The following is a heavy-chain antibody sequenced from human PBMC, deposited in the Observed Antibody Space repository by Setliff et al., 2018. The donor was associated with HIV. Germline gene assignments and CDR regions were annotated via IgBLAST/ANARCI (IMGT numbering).Heavy chain of an antibody. CDR1: GASISSNSYY. CDR3: ARQYYYDSSGYHYYFDY. D-gene: IGHD3-22*01. J-gene: IGHJ4*02. Sequence: PSETLSLTCSVSGASISSNSYYWSWIRQPAGKGLEWIGRIYTSGSTTYNPSLKSRVTISVHTSKNQFSLKLNSVTAADTAVYYCARQYYYDSSGYHYYFDYWGQGTLVTVSS. V-gene: IGHV4-61*02. CDR2: IYTSGST.